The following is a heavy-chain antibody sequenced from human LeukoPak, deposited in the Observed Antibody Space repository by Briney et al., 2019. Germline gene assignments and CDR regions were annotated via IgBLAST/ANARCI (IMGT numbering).Heavy chain of an antibody. CDR1: GYTFTGYS. CDR2: INPNIGDA. Sequence: ASVKVSCKASGYTFTGYSMHWVRQAPGQGLEWMGWINPNIGDASYAQKFQGRVTMTRDRSINTAYMELSRLTSDDTAVYYCARMDLDGGDSIGFDSWGQGTLVTVSS. V-gene: IGHV1-2*02. CDR3: ARMDLDGGDSIGFDS. D-gene: IGHD2-21*02. J-gene: IGHJ5*01.